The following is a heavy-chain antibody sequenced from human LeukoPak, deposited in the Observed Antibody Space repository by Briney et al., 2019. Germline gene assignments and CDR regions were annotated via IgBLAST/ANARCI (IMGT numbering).Heavy chain of an antibody. CDR2: INAYNTNT. J-gene: IGHJ4*02. CDR1: GDTFTSFG. V-gene: IGHV1-18*01. Sequence: ASVTVSCKASGDTFTSFGISWVRQAPGQGLEWMGWINAYNTNTKSAQRLQGRVTMTTDTSASTAYMELGSLRSDDTAVYYCATSDGTVTTFQYWGQGTLVTVSS. CDR3: ATSDGTVTTFQY. D-gene: IGHD4-11*01.